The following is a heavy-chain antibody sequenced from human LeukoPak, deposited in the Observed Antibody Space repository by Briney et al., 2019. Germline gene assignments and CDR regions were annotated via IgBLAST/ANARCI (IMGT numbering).Heavy chain of an antibody. V-gene: IGHV4-59*01. D-gene: IGHD5-24*01. CDR3: ARGMGDGYKYPNY. Sequence: SETLSLTCTVSGGSISSYYWSWIRQPPGKGLEWIGYIYYSGSTNYNPSLKSRVTISVDTSKNQFSLKLSSVTAADTAVYYGARGMGDGYKYPNYWGQGTLVTVSS. J-gene: IGHJ4*02. CDR1: GGSISSYY. CDR2: IYYSGST.